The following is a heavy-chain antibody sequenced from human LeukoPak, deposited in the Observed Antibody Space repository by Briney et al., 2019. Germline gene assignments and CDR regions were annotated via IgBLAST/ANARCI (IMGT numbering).Heavy chain of an antibody. CDR3: AKDKSQVGVDSASTLVDH. CDR1: GFTFRNFG. CDR2: IRFDGRDA. Sequence: GGSPRLSCAASGFTFRNFGMHWVRQAPGKGLEWVAFIRFDGRDAYYVDSLKGRFTISRDNSKNTVYLQMNGLTSEDTALYYCAKDKSQVGVDSASTLVDHWGQGTLVIVSS. V-gene: IGHV3-30*02. D-gene: IGHD4-23*01. J-gene: IGHJ4*02.